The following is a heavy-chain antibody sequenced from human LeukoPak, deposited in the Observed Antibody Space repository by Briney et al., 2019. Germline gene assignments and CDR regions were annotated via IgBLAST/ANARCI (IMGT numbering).Heavy chain of an antibody. J-gene: IGHJ3*02. Sequence: ASVKVSRKASGYTFTGYYMHWVRQAPGQGLEWMGWINPNSGGTNYAQKFQGRVTMTRDTSISTAYMELSRLRSDDTAVYYCARDLRPLRRNRGGDAFDIWGQGTMVTVSS. CDR1: GYTFTGYY. CDR3: ARDLRPLRRNRGGDAFDI. CDR2: INPNSGGT. D-gene: IGHD3-10*01. V-gene: IGHV1-2*02.